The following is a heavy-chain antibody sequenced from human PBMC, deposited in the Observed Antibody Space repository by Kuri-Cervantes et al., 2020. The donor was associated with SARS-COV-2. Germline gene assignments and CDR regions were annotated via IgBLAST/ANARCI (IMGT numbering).Heavy chain of an antibody. Sequence: ASVKVSCKASGYTFTSYYMHWVRQAPGQGPEWMGIINPSGGSTSYAQKFQGRVTMTRDTPTSTVYMELSSLRSEDTAVYYCARAQEHNAQQLAGVDYWGQGTLVTVSS. CDR3: ARAQEHNAQQLAGVDY. CDR2: INPSGGST. J-gene: IGHJ4*02. CDR1: GYTFTSYY. D-gene: IGHD6-13*01. V-gene: IGHV1-46*01.